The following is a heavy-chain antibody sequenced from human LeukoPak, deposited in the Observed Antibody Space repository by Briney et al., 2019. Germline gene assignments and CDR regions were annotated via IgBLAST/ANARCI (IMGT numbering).Heavy chain of an antibody. J-gene: IGHJ4*02. D-gene: IGHD3-3*01. CDR1: GGSISSYY. V-gene: IGHV4-59*01. CDR3: ARYGAHDRSYYTGFFDY. CDR2: IYYSGST. Sequence: SETLSLTCTVSGGSISSYYWSWIRQPPGKGLEWIGYIYYSGSTNYNPSLKSRVTISVDTSKNQFSLKLSSVTAADTAVYYCARYGAHDRSYYTGFFDYWGQGTLVTVSS.